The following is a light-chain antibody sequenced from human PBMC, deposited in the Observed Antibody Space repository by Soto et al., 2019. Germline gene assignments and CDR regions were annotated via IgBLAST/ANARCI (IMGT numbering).Light chain of an antibody. J-gene: IGKJ1*01. V-gene: IGKV3-20*01. CDR3: QQYGISPPWT. Sequence: ENLLPTSTGNLSFSPGERAHIYGRARQSISVTYLAWYQQKPGRATGILIYGASNRATGIPDRFSGSGSGTDFTLTISRLEPEDFAVYYCQQYGISPPWTVGPGTRWIS. CDR2: GAS. CDR1: QSISVTY.